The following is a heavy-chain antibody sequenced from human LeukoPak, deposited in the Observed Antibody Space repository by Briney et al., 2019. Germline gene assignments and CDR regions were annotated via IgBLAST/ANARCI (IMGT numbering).Heavy chain of an antibody. CDR2: ISAYNGNT. D-gene: IGHD3-22*01. J-gene: IGHJ5*02. CDR3: AREVGTGSGYYYLPKNGWFDP. Sequence: GASVKVSCKASGYTFTSYGISWVRQAPGQGLEWMGWISAYNGNTNYAQKFQGRVTITADESTSTAYMELSSLRSEDTAVYYCAREVGTGSGYYYLPKNGWFDPWGQGTLVTVSS. CDR1: GYTFTSYG. V-gene: IGHV1-18*01.